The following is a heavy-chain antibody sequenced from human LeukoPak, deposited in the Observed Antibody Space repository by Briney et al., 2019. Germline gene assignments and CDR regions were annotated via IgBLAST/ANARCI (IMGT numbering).Heavy chain of an antibody. J-gene: IGHJ4*02. D-gene: IGHD6-19*01. CDR1: GYAFTSYD. V-gene: IGHV1-8*01. CDR2: MNPNSGNT. Sequence: ASVKFSCRVSGYAFTSYDIDGGRQGPGQGLGGRGWMNPNSGNTGYAQKFQGRVTMTRDTSISTAYMELSSLRSEDTAVYYCARGRIGVAGTLVYWGQGTLVTVSS. CDR3: ARGRIGVAGTLVY.